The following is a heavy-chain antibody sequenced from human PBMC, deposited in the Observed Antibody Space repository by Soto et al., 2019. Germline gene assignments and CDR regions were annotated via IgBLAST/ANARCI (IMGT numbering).Heavy chain of an antibody. V-gene: IGHV4-59*01. J-gene: IGHJ4*02. CDR3: ARDNGYSYGYNLDH. D-gene: IGHD5-18*01. CDR2: IYYSGST. CDR1: GGSISRYY. Sequence: SETLSLTXTVAGGSISRYYWSWIRQPPGKGLEWIGYIYYSGSTNYNPSLKSRVTISVDTSKNQFSLKLTSVTAADTAVYYCARDNGYSYGYNLDHWGQGTLVTVSS.